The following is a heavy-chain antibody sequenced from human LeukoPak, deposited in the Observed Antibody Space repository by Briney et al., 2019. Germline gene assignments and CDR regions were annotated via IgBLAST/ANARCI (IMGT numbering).Heavy chain of an antibody. J-gene: IGHJ4*02. V-gene: IGHV4-34*01. D-gene: IGHD3-3*01. Sequence: SETLSLTCAVYGGSFSGYYWSWIRQPPGEGLEWIGEINHSGSTNYNPSLKSRVTISVDTSKNQFSLKLSSVTAADTAVYYCARGGYYDFWSGTTLDYWGQGTLVTVSS. CDR3: ARGGYYDFWSGTTLDY. CDR1: GGSFSGYY. CDR2: INHSGST.